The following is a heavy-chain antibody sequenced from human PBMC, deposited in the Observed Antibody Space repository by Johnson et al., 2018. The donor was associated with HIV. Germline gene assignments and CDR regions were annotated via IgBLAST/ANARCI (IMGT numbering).Heavy chain of an antibody. CDR3: SKNTLYLQMNSLRAEDTAVYYCAREDQNWNYDHAFDI. V-gene: IGHV3-11*01. D-gene: IGHD1-26*01. Sequence: QMQLVESGGGLVKPGGSLRLSCAASAFTFSDYYMTWMRQAPGKGLEWVSYISWDGGSTYYADSVKGLEWVSGISWNSGSTGYADSVKGRLTISRDNSKNTLYLQMNSLRAEDTAVYYCAREDQNWNYDHAFDIWGQGTMVTVSS. CDR1: AFTFSDYY. J-gene: IGHJ3*02. CDR2: ISWDGGST.